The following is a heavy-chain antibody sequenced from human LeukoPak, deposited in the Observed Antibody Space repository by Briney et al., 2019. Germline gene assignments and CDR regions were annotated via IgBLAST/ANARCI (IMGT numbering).Heavy chain of an antibody. J-gene: IGHJ4*02. CDR3: AKVDYDSSVRSEIDY. D-gene: IGHD3-22*01. Sequence: GGSLRLSCAASGFTFSSYAMSWVRQAPGKGLEWVSAISGSGGSTCYADSVKGRFTISRDNSKNTLYLQMNSLRAEDTAVYYCAKVDYDSSVRSEIDYWGQGTLVTVSS. V-gene: IGHV3-23*01. CDR2: ISGSGGST. CDR1: GFTFSSYA.